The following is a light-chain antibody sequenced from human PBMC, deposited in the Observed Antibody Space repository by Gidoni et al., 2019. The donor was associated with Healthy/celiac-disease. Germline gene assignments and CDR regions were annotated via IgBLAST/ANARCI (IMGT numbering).Light chain of an antibody. Sequence: QSALTQPASVSWSPGQAITISCTGTSSDGDAYNYVSWYQPHPGIAPKLMIYDVSNRPSGVSNRFSGSKSGNTASLTISGLQAEDEADYYCSSYASSSTYVVFGGGTKLTVL. J-gene: IGLJ2*01. CDR1: SSDGDAYNY. V-gene: IGLV2-14*03. CDR2: DVS. CDR3: SSYASSSTYVV.